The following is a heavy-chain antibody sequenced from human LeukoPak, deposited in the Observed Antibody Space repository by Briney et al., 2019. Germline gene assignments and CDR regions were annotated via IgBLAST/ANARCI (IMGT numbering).Heavy chain of an antibody. CDR2: ISSSGSTI. D-gene: IGHD1-26*01. CDR3: ARDYLWEPLDY. J-gene: IGHJ4*02. Sequence: GGSLRLSCAASGFTFSDYYMSWIRQAPGKGLEWVSYISSSGSTIYYADSVKGRFTISRDNTKKSLYLQMNSLRAEDTAVYYCARDYLWEPLDYWGQGTLVTVSS. CDR1: GFTFSDYY. V-gene: IGHV3-11*01.